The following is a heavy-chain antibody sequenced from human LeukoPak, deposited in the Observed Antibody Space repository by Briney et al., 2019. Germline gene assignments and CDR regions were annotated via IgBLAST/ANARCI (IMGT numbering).Heavy chain of an antibody. CDR2: IRYDGSNK. CDR1: GFTFSSYG. Sequence: GGSLRLSCAASGFTFSSYGMHWVRQAPGKGLEWVAFIRYDGSNKYYADSVKGRFTISRDTSKNALHLQMNSLRAEDTAVYYCARGNHQPLYYYGMDVWGQGTTVTVSS. V-gene: IGHV3-30*02. J-gene: IGHJ6*02. CDR3: ARGNHQPLYYYGMDV. D-gene: IGHD2-2*01.